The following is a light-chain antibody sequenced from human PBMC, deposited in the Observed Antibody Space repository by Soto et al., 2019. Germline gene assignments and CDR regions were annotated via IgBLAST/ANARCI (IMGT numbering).Light chain of an antibody. CDR1: SSDIGSGYAY. V-gene: IGLV2-14*01. Sequence: QSVLTQPASVSGSPGQSITISCTGTSSDIGSGYAYVSWYQQHPGKAPKVIIYEVRHRPSTVSSRFSGSRSGNTASLTISGLQAEDEAPYYCSSYTTYDTVVFGGGTKLTVL. J-gene: IGLJ3*02. CDR2: EVR. CDR3: SSYTTYDTVV.